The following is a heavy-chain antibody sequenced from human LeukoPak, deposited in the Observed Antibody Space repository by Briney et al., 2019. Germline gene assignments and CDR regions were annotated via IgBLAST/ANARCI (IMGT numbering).Heavy chain of an antibody. J-gene: IGHJ4*02. CDR1: GFSVSNNY. Sequence: GGPLRLSCEASGFSVSNNYMSWVRQAPGKGLEWFSVIYSGSSTYYADSVKGRFTISRDNSKNTVYLQMNSLRVEDTAVYYCAKGRGFRVWDPWDNWGQGTLITVSS. CDR2: IYSGSST. V-gene: IGHV3-66*01. CDR3: AKGRGFRVWDPWDN. D-gene: IGHD3-16*01.